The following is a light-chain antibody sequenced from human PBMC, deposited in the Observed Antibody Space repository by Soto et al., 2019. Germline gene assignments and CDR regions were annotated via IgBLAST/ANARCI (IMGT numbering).Light chain of an antibody. Sequence: QSALTQPPSASGSPGQSVTISCTGTSSDVGAYNFVSWYQQHPGKALKLLISEVSKCSSGVPDRFSGSKSGNTASLTVSGLQADDEAEYYCSSYAGSNHFVFGTGTKLTVL. J-gene: IGLJ1*01. V-gene: IGLV2-8*01. CDR2: EVS. CDR3: SSYAGSNHFV. CDR1: SSDVGAYNF.